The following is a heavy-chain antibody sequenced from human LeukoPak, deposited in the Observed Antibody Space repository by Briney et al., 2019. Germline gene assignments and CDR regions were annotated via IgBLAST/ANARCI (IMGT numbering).Heavy chain of an antibody. J-gene: IGHJ3*02. CDR3: TRSHTGSYYNLDAFDM. CDR1: GFTFSSYA. Sequence: PGGSLRLSCAASGFTFSSYAMIWVRQAPGKGLEWVSFVRSRIFGGTREYAASVKGRFTISRDDSKSIAYLQMNSLKIEDTAVYYCTRSHTGSYYNLDAFDMWGQGTMVTVSS. D-gene: IGHD3-10*01. V-gene: IGHV3-49*04. CDR2: VRSRIFGGTR.